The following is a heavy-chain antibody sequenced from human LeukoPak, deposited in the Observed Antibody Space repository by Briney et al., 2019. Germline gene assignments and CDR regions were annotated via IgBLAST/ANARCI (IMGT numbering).Heavy chain of an antibody. CDR2: IYSAGST. CDR3: AKGHCTNGICWLD. CDR1: GFPVSSTY. V-gene: IGHV3-53*01. Sequence: PGGSLSLSCAASGFPVSSTYMSWVRQAPGKGLEWVSIIYSAGSTYYADSVKGRFTISRDNSKNTLYLQMNGLRAEDTAVYYCAKGHCTNGICWLDWGQGTLVTVSS. J-gene: IGHJ4*02. D-gene: IGHD2-8*01.